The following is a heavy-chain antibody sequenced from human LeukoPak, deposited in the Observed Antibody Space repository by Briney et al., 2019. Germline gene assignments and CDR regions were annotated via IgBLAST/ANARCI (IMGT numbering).Heavy chain of an antibody. Sequence: GGSLRLSCAASGFTFSSYSMNWVRQAPGKGLEWVSSISSSSSYIYYADSVKGRFTISRDNAKNSLYLQMNSLRAEDTAVYYCARDCILTGYSRYFDYWGQGTLVTVSS. CDR1: GFTFSSYS. J-gene: IGHJ4*02. CDR2: ISSSSSYI. CDR3: ARDCILTGYSRYFDY. D-gene: IGHD3-9*01. V-gene: IGHV3-21*04.